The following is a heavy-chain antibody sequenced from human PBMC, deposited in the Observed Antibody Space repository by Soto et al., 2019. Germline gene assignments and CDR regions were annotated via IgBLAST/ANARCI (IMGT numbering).Heavy chain of an antibody. Sequence: GGSLRLSCAASGFTFSSYAMSWVRQAPGKGLEWVSAISGSGGSTYYADSVKGRFTNSRDNSKNTRYLQMNSLRAEDTAVYYCAKKGVGAARLYYYYGMDVWGQGTTVTVSS. CDR3: AKKGVGAARLYYYYGMDV. V-gene: IGHV3-23*01. CDR1: GFTFSSYA. J-gene: IGHJ6*02. D-gene: IGHD6-6*01. CDR2: ISGSGGST.